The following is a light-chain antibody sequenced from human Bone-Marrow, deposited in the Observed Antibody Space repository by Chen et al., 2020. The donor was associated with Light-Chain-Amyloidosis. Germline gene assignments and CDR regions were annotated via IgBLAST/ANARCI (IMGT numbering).Light chain of an antibody. CDR2: GAF. CDR1: QSVGNN. CDR3: QHYSNWPLS. V-gene: IGKV3-15*01. J-gene: IGKJ4*01. Sequence: EIVMTQSPATLSVSPGERATLSCRASQSVGNNLAWYQQKPGQAPRLLIYGAFNRATGIPARFSGGGSGTEFTLTIGSLQSEDFAVYYCQHYSNWPLSFGGGTKVGIE.